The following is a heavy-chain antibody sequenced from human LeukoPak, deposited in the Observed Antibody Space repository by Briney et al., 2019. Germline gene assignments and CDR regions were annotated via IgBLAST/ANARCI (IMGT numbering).Heavy chain of an antibody. D-gene: IGHD3-3*01. CDR1: GFTFSGSA. CDR3: AIFGVVPFDY. V-gene: IGHV3-73*01. J-gene: IGHJ4*02. CDR2: IRSKANSYAT. Sequence: QAGGSLRLSCAASGFTFSGSAMHWVRQASGKGLEWVGRIRSKANSYATAYAASVKGRFTISRDDSKNTAYLQMNSLKTEDTAVYYCAIFGVVPFDYWGQGTLVTVSS.